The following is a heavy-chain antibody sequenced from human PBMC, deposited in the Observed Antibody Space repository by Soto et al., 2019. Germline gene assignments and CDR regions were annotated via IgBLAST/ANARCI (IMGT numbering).Heavy chain of an antibody. CDR1: GGSIRSHY. D-gene: IGHD6-19*01. CDR3: ATRREGSSGWHAFDI. Sequence: SETLSLTCTVSGGSIRSHYWSWIRQSPGKGPEWIGYIFYSGSTNCSPSLKSRVTISVDTSKNQFSLRLSSVTAADTAVYYCATRREGSSGWHAFDIWGQGTMVTVSS. V-gene: IGHV4-59*08. CDR2: IFYSGST. J-gene: IGHJ3*02.